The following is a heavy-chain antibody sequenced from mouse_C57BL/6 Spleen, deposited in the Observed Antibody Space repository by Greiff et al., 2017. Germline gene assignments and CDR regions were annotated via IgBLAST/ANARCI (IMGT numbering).Heavy chain of an antibody. Sequence: VQLLQSGAELVKPGASVKMSCTASGFTFTSYWITWVKQRPGQGLEWIGDIYPGSGSTNYNEKFKSKATLTVDTSSSTAYMQLSSLTSEDSAVYYCARSGYRGARAMFYWGQGTAVSVS. J-gene: IGHJ4*01. V-gene: IGHV1-55*01. CDR2: IYPGSGST. CDR3: ARSGYRGARAMFY. D-gene: IGHD3-2*02. CDR1: GFTFTSYW.